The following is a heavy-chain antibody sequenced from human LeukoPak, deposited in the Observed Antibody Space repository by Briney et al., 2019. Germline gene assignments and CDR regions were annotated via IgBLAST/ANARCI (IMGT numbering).Heavy chain of an antibody. CDR2: ISWNSGSI. D-gene: IGHD3-10*01. Sequence: GGSLRLSCAASGFTFDDYAMHWVRQAPGKGLEWVSGISWNSGSIGYADSVKGRFTISRDNAKNSLYLQMNSLRAEDTALCYCAKDIRYGSDKPGGAFDIWGQGTMVTVSS. CDR1: GFTFDDYA. CDR3: AKDIRYGSDKPGGAFDI. J-gene: IGHJ3*02. V-gene: IGHV3-9*01.